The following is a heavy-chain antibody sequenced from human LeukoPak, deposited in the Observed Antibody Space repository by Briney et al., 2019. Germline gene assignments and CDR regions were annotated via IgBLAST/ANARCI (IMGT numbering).Heavy chain of an antibody. CDR2: INHSGST. CDR1: GGSFSGYY. V-gene: IGHV4-34*01. Sequence: PSETLSLTCAVYGGSFSGYYWSWIRQPPGKGLGWIGEINHSGSTNYNPSLKSRVTISVDTSKNQFSLKLSSVTAADTAVYYCARRITMVRGVTPKQRGFDPWGQGTLVTVSS. J-gene: IGHJ5*02. CDR3: ARRITMVRGVTPKQRGFDP. D-gene: IGHD3-10*01.